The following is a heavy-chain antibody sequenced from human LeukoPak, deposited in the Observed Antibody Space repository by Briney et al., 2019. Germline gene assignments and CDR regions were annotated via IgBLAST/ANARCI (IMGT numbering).Heavy chain of an antibody. J-gene: IGHJ4*02. Sequence: GGSLRLSCAASGFTFSSYAMSWVRQAPGKGLEWVSAISGSGGSTYYADSVKGRFTISRDNSKNTLYLQMNSLRAEDTAVYYCARGPDYGDYRIDYWGQGTLVTVSS. CDR2: ISGSGGST. CDR1: GFTFSSYA. V-gene: IGHV3-23*01. D-gene: IGHD4-17*01. CDR3: ARGPDYGDYRIDY.